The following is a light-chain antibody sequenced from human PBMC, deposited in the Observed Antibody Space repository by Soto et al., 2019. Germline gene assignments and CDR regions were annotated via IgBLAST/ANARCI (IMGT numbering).Light chain of an antibody. J-gene: IGKJ4*01. Sequence: EIVLTQSPGTLSLSVGERVTLSCRASQSVSSYLAWYQQTPGQAPRLLIYDTSNRATGTPDSFSGSGSGTDFTLAISRLEPEDFPVYYCQQYGSSPLTFGGGTTVESK. CDR2: DTS. CDR3: QQYGSSPLT. V-gene: IGKV3-20*01. CDR1: QSVSSY.